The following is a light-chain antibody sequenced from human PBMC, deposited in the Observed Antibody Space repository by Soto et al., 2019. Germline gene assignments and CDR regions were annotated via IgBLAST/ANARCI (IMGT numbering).Light chain of an antibody. V-gene: IGKV1-33*01. CDR2: AAS. CDR1: LCSSNY. J-gene: IGKJ5*01. CDR3: QQYDNLIT. Sequence: DIQMTQSPSSLSASVGDRVTITSRASLCSSNYLAGYPQKPGQVPKLLIYAASNLETGVPSRFSGSGSGTDFTFTISSLQPEDIATYYCQQYDNLITFGQGTRLEIK.